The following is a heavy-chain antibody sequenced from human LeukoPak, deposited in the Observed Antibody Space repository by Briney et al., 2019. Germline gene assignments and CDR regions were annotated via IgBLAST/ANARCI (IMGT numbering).Heavy chain of an antibody. V-gene: IGHV5-51*01. CDR1: GYSFTSYW. CDR2: IYPGDSDT. D-gene: IGHD4-11*01. CDR3: ATLYSNYPNWFDP. Sequence: GESLKISCKGSGYSFTSYWIGWVRQMPGKGLEWMGIIYPGDSDTRYSPSYQGQVTISADKSISTAYLQWSSLKASDTAMYYCATLYSNYPNWFDPWGQGTLVTVSS. J-gene: IGHJ5*02.